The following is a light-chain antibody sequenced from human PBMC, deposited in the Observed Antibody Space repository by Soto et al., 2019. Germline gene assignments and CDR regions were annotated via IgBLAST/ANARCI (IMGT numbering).Light chain of an antibody. CDR3: QQSYRSPYT. Sequence: IQLTQSPSSLSASVGDRVTVTCRASQSINIYLNWYQQKSGKAPTLLIYGASTLQSGVPSRISGGGSRTDFTLTISSLQTEDFATYYCQQSYRSPYTFGQGTKLDI. V-gene: IGKV1-39*01. J-gene: IGKJ2*01. CDR2: GAS. CDR1: QSINIY.